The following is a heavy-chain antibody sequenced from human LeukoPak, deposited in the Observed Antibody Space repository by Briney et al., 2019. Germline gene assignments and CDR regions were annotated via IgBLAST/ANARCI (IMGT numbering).Heavy chain of an antibody. D-gene: IGHD6-19*01. V-gene: IGHV4-59*01. CDR2: IHYSGSA. CDR1: GGSIGSYY. CDR3: ARDGVAGGFDY. J-gene: IGHJ4*02. Sequence: SETLSLTCTVSGGSIGSYYWNWIRQPPGKGLEWIGYIHYSGSANHNASLKSRVTIPVDTSKNQFSLKLSSVTAADTAVYYCARDGVAGGFDYWGQGTLVTVSS.